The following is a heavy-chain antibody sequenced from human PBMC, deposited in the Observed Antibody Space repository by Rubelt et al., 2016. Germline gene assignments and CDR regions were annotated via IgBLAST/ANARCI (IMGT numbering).Heavy chain of an antibody. D-gene: IGHD5-12*01. Sequence: QVQLQESGPGLVKPSETLSLTCTVSGGSISSYYWSWIRQPPGKGLEWIGYIYYSGSTNYTPSLKSRVTISVDTSKNQFSLKLSSVTAADTAVYYCARVADIFPDAFDIWGQGTMVTVSS. J-gene: IGHJ3*02. CDR1: GGSISSYY. CDR2: IYYSGST. CDR3: ARVADIFPDAFDI. V-gene: IGHV4-59*12.